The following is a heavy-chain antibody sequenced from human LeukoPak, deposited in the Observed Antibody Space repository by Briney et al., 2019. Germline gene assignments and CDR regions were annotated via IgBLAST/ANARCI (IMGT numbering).Heavy chain of an antibody. J-gene: IGHJ4*02. CDR3: ATGPPPLAYCGGDCYSGLFDY. CDR2: FDPEDGET. Sequence: ASVKVSCKVSGYTLTELSMHWVRQAPGKGPEWMGGFDPEDGETIYAQKFQGRVTMTEDTSTDTAYMELSSLRSEDTAVYYCATGPPPLAYCGGDCYSGLFDYWGQGTLVTVSS. V-gene: IGHV1-24*01. D-gene: IGHD2-21*02. CDR1: GYTLTELS.